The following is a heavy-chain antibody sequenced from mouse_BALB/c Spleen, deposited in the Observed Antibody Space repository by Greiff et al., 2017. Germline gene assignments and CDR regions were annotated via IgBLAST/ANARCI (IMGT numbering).Heavy chain of an antibody. D-gene: IGHD2-10*01. Sequence: EVQVVESGGDLVKPGGSLKLSCAASGFTFSSYGMSWVRQTPDKRLEWVATISSGGSYTYYPDSVKGRFTISRDNAKNTLYLQMSSLKSEDTAMYYCARDLLPGFDYWGQGTTLTVSS. CDR1: GFTFSSYG. CDR2: ISSGGSYT. CDR3: ARDLLPGFDY. J-gene: IGHJ2*01. V-gene: IGHV5-6*01.